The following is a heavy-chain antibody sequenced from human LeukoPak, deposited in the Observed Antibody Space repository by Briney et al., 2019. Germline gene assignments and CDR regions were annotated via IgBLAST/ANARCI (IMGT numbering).Heavy chain of an antibody. CDR3: TRERPRDGNNPPVDH. CDR2: MYHSGST. D-gene: IGHD5-24*01. CDR1: GYSISSGYY. J-gene: IGHJ4*02. V-gene: IGHV4-38-2*02. Sequence: SETLSLTCSVSGYSISSGYYWGWIRQPPGKGLEWIASMYHSGSTYYNPPLKSRVTISLDMSKNHFSLKLNSVTAADTAVYYCTRERPRDGNNPPVDHWGQGTLVTVSS.